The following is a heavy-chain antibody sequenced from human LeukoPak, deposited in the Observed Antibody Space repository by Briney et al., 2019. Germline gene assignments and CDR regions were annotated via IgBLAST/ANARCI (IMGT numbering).Heavy chain of an antibody. J-gene: IGHJ4*02. CDR2: ISAYNGYT. CDR1: GYSFTNYG. V-gene: IGHV1-18*01. D-gene: IGHD6-6*01. Sequence: ASVKVSCKASGYSFTNYGISWVRQAPGQGLEWMGWISAYNGYTHFAQKFQGRVTMTTDTSTSTAYMELRSLRSDDTAVYYCARIAYSSSTDYWGQGTLVTVSS. CDR3: ARIAYSSSTDY.